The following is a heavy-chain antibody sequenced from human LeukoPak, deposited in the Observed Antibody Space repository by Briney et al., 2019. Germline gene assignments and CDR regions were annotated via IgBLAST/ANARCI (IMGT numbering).Heavy chain of an antibody. Sequence: SETLSLTCAVYGGSFSGYYWSWIRQPPGKGPEWIGEINHSGSTNYNPSLKSRVTISVDTSKNQFSLKLSSVTAADTAVYYCARVGSHGYFYYYYYMDVWGKGTTVTVSS. CDR3: ARVGSHGYFYYYYYMDV. J-gene: IGHJ6*03. D-gene: IGHD5-18*01. CDR1: GGSFSGYY. V-gene: IGHV4-34*01. CDR2: INHSGST.